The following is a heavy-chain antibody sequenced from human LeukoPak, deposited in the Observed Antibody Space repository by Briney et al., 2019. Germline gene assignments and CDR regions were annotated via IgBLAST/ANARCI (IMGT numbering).Heavy chain of an antibody. CDR2: ITSGTTYI. Sequence: PGGSLRLSCAASGFTFTSYAMSWVRQAPEKGLEWVSSITSGTTYIYYADSVRGRFTLSRDNAKNSLYLQMNSLRAEDTAVYYSNSYYFDYWGQGTLVTVSS. J-gene: IGHJ4*02. CDR3: NSYYFDY. V-gene: IGHV3-21*01. CDR1: GFTFTSYA. D-gene: IGHD6-6*01.